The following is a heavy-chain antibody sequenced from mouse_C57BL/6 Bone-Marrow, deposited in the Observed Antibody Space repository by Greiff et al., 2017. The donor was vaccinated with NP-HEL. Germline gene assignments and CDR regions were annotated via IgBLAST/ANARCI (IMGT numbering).Heavy chain of an antibody. CDR1: GFNIKDYY. J-gene: IGHJ3*01. Sequence: VQLQQSGAELVRPGASVKLSCTASGFNIKDYYMHWVKQRPEQGLEWIGRIDPEDGDTEYAPKFKGKATLTADTSSNKAYLQLSSLTSEDTAVYYCTTWGRCDYEGFAYWGQGALVTVAA. CDR3: TTWGRCDYEGFAY. D-gene: IGHD2-4*01. V-gene: IGHV14-1*01. CDR2: IDPEDGDT.